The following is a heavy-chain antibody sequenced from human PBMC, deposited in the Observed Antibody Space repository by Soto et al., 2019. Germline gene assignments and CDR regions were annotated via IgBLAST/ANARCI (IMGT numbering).Heavy chain of an antibody. CDR1: GGSISSGGYY. CDR3: AGARAQLWRFDY. Sequence: QVQLQESGPGLVKPSQTLSLTCTVSGGSISSGGYYWSWIRQHPGKGLEWIGYIYYSGSTYYNPSLKSRVTISVDTSKNQVALKLSSVTAADTAVYYCAGARAQLWRFDYWGQGTLVTVSS. CDR2: IYYSGST. D-gene: IGHD5-18*01. J-gene: IGHJ4*02. V-gene: IGHV4-31*03.